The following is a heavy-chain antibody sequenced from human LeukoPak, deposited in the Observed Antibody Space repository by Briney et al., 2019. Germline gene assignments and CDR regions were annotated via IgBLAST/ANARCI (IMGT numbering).Heavy chain of an antibody. J-gene: IGHJ5*02. V-gene: IGHV1-2*02. CDR3: ARNAYCDSTNCYAWFDP. D-gene: IGHD2-2*01. CDR1: GYTFTDYY. Sequence: ASVKVSCKASGYTFTDYYIHWVRQAPGQGLEWMGWIVPHSGGTNYAQNYQGRITMTRDTSISTAYMGLSSLRSDDTAVYYCARNAYCDSTNCYAWFDPWGQGTLVTVSS. CDR2: IVPHSGGT.